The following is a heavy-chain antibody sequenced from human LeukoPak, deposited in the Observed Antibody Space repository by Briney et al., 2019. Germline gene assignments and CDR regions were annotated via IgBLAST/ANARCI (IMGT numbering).Heavy chain of an antibody. D-gene: IGHD4-11*01. CDR2: ISYDGSNK. V-gene: IGHV3-30-3*01. Sequence: GGSLRLSSAASGFTFSTYAMHWVRQAPGKGLEWVAVISYDGSNKYYADSVKGRFTISRDNSKNTLYLQMNSLRAEDTAVYYCARVSTVTNYYYYYGMDVWGQGTTVTVSS. CDR1: GFTFSTYA. J-gene: IGHJ6*02. CDR3: ARVSTVTNYYYYYGMDV.